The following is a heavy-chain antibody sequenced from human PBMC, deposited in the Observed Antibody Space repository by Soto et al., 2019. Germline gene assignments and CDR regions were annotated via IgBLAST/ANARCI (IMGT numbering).Heavy chain of an antibody. CDR2: MNEDGGTT. CDR1: GFTFSSYW. CDR3: ASDLSGRADV. Sequence: GGSLRLSCAASGFTFSSYWMHWVRQAPGKGLVWVSRMNEDGGTTDYADSVKGRFTISRDNAKNTLYLQMNSLRVEDTAVYYCASDLSGRADVWGQGNTVNVSS. D-gene: IGHD3-10*01. J-gene: IGHJ6*02. V-gene: IGHV3-74*01.